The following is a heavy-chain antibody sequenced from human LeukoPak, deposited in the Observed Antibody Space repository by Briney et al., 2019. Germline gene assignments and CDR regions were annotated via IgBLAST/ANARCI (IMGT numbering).Heavy chain of an antibody. CDR1: GVSFNDYY. D-gene: IGHD4-17*01. Sequence: SETLSLTCAVSGVSFNDYYWSWVRQTPGKGLEWIGEINHSGYTNDSPSLKSRVTISIDTSRKQFSLNLRSVTVADTGIYYCTRMTTGHDYWGQGTLVSVSS. J-gene: IGHJ4*02. V-gene: IGHV4-34*01. CDR2: INHSGYT. CDR3: TRMTTGHDY.